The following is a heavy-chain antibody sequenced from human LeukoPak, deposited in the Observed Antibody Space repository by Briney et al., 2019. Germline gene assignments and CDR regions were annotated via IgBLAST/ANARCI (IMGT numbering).Heavy chain of an antibody. V-gene: IGHV3-30*01. CDR1: GFTFSNYA. CDR2: ISFDATKE. D-gene: IGHD1-14*01. CDR3: AKFKVEPNTPKKNAFEI. Sequence: GGSLRLSCAASGFTFSNYAMHWVRQAPGKGLEWVAVISFDATKEYFGKSVKGRFTISRDNSKATLYLQMHRLRIEDTALYFWAKFKVEPNTPKKNAFEIGG. J-gene: IGHJ3*02.